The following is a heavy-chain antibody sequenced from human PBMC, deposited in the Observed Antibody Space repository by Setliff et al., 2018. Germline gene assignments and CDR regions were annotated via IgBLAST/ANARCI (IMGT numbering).Heavy chain of an antibody. V-gene: IGHV3-30*02. CDR3: AKEGMRYWGSPGYMDV. CDR2: IRFDESNK. J-gene: IGHJ6*03. CDR1: GFTFSNYG. Sequence: GGSLRLSCAASGFTFSNYGMHWVRQAPGKGLQWVAFIRFDESNKFYLESVRGRFSISRDNSKNTVYLQMNSLRVEDTAVYHCAKEGMRYWGSPGYMDVWGKGTTVTVSS. D-gene: IGHD7-27*01.